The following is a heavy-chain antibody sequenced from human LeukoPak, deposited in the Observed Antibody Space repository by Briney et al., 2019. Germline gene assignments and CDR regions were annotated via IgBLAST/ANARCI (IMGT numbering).Heavy chain of an antibody. CDR3: AREPGYSSGCLDY. J-gene: IGHJ4*02. V-gene: IGHV3-7*01. D-gene: IGHD6-19*01. CDR1: GFTFSSYW. Sequence: GGSLRLSCAASGFTFSSYWMSWVRQAPGKGLEWVANIKQDGSEKYYVDSVKGRFTISRDNAKNSLYLQMNSLGPEDTAVYYCAREPGYSSGCLDYWGQGTLVTVSS. CDR2: IKQDGSEK.